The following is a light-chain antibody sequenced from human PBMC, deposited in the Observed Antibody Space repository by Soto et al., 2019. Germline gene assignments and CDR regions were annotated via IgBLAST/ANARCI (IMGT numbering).Light chain of an antibody. V-gene: IGKV3-20*01. CDR3: QQYGSSPT. Sequence: EIVLTQSPGTLSLSPGERATLSCRSSQSVSSSYLAWYQQTPGQAPRLLIYDVSSRATGIPDSFSGSGSGTNFTLTISRLETEDFAVYYCQQYGSSPTFGQGTKVDIK. CDR2: DVS. J-gene: IGKJ1*01. CDR1: QSVSSSY.